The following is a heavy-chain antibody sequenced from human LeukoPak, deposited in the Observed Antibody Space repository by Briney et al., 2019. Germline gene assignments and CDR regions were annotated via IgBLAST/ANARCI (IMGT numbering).Heavy chain of an antibody. CDR1: GFTFSDYG. V-gene: IGHV3-30*03. CDR2: ISTDGSNE. Sequence: GTSLRLSCAASGFTFSDYGLHWVRQAPGKGLEWVALISTDGSNEDYADSVKGRFTISRDNSKNMLYLQMNSLRGDDTAVYYCAREGKGDAFDIWGQGTMVTVSS. CDR3: AREGKGDAFDI. J-gene: IGHJ3*02.